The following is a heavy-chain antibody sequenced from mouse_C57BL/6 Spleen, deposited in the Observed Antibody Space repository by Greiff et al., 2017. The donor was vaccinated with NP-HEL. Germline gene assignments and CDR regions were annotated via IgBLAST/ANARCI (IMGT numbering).Heavy chain of an antibody. V-gene: IGHV3-6*01. Sequence: EVQLQESGPGLVKPSQSLSLTCSVTGYSITSGYYWNWIRQFPGNKLEWMGYISYDGSNNYNPSLKHRISITRDTSKNQFFLKLNSVTTEDTATYYCATLDGSSQFAYWGQGTLVTVSA. CDR3: ATLDGSSQFAY. J-gene: IGHJ3*01. CDR1: GYSITSGYY. CDR2: ISYDGSN. D-gene: IGHD1-1*01.